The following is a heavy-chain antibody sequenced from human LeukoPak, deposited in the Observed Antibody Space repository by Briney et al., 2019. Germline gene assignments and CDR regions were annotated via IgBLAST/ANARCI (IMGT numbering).Heavy chain of an antibody. CDR3: AKSTRDYSGNYPYYYYGMDV. Sequence: PGGSLRLSCAGSGFTFSNYAMSWVRQGPGKGLEWVSTISGLGGGTCYADSVKGRFTVSRDNSKKTLYLQMNSLRAEDAAVFYCAKSTRDYSGNYPYYYYGMDVWGQGTTVTVSS. CDR1: GFTFSNYA. J-gene: IGHJ6*02. D-gene: IGHD1-26*01. V-gene: IGHV3-23*01. CDR2: ISGLGGGT.